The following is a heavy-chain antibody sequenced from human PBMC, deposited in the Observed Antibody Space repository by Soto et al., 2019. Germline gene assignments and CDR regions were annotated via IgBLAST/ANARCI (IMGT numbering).Heavy chain of an antibody. CDR3: ARSDYSNYHDCCAY. CDR2: IWYDGSNK. D-gene: IGHD4-4*01. V-gene: IGHV3-33*01. Sequence: GGYLRLSCAASGFTFSSYGMHWVRQAPGKGLEWVAVIWYDGSNKYYADSVKGRFTISRDNSKNTLYLQMNSLRAEDTAVYYCARSDYSNYHDCCAYWGRGSRVTVAS. CDR1: GFTFSSYG. J-gene: IGHJ4*02.